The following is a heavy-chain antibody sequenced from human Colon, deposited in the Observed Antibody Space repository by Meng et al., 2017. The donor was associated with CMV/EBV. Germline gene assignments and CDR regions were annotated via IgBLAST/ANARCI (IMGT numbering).Heavy chain of an antibody. J-gene: IGHJ4*01. CDR3: ARDGGELF. Sequence: ESLRLSCTVSGGSISSSSYYWGWIRQPPGKGLEWIGSIYYSGSTYYNPSLKSRVTISVDTSKNQFSLKLSSVTAADTAVYYCARDGGELFWGQGTLVTVSS. CDR2: IYYSGST. D-gene: IGHD3-10*01. V-gene: IGHV4-39*07. CDR1: GGSISSSSYY.